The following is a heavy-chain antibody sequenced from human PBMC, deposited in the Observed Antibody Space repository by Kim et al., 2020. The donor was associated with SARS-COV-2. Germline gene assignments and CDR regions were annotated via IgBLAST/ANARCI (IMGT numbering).Heavy chain of an antibody. Sequence: SETLSLTCTVSGGSISSSSYYWGWIRQPPGKGLGWIGSIYYSGSAYYNLSLKSRVTISVDTSKNQFSLKLSSVTAADTAVYYCARLSYAFWSGYYIYFD. CDR1: GGSISSSSYY. J-gene: IGHJ4*01. CDR2: IYYSGSA. CDR3: ARLSYAFWSGYYIYFD. D-gene: IGHD3-3*01. V-gene: IGHV4-39*01.